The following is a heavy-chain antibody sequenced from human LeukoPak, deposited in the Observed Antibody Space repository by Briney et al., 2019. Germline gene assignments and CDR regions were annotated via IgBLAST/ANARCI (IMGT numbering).Heavy chain of an antibody. J-gene: IGHJ4*02. Sequence: GGSLRLSCAASGFTFSTYAMNWVRQAPGKGLEWVAVISDDGRHNYYADSVKGRFTISRDNSKSTLYLQMNSLRAEDTAVYYCAKDMLDYGSGSYLDYWGQGTLVTVSS. V-gene: IGHV3-30*04. CDR1: GFTFSTYA. CDR2: ISDDGRHN. D-gene: IGHD3-10*01. CDR3: AKDMLDYGSGSYLDY.